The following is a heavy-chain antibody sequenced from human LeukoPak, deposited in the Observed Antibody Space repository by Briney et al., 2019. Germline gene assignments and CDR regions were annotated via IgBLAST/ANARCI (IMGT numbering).Heavy chain of an antibody. CDR3: ARKIVGDYGFEAAFDI. V-gene: IGHV4-34*01. J-gene: IGHJ3*02. CDR2: IYRGGST. D-gene: IGHD4-17*01. Sequence: SETLSLTCAVYGGSFSGYYWSWIRQPPGKGLEWIGEIYRGGSTNYNPSLKSRVTISIDKSKNQFSLKLSSVTAADTAVYYCARKIVGDYGFEAAFDIWGQGTMVTVSS. CDR1: GGSFSGYY.